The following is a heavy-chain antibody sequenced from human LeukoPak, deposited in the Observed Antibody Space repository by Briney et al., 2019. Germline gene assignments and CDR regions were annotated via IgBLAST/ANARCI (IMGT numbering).Heavy chain of an antibody. V-gene: IGHV1-69*05. CDR1: GGTFSSYA. Sequence: GASVKVSCKASGGTFSSYAISWVRQAPRQGLEWMGGIIPIFGTANYAQKFQGRVTITTDESTSTAYIELSSLRSEDTAVYYCASGLYCSSTSCSPDFDYWGQGTLVTVSS. CDR3: ASGLYCSSTSCSPDFDY. J-gene: IGHJ4*02. CDR2: IIPIFGTA. D-gene: IGHD2-2*01.